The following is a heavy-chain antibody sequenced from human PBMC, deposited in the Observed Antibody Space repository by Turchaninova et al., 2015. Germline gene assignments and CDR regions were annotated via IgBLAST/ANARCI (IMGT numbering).Heavy chain of an antibody. CDR3: ARQLIGNPIDY. Sequence: QVHLQESGPGLVQPTATLSLPCAVSGYSLSGAYYWGWLRHPPGKGLEWIGSIFHSGSNYYNPAFKSRVTISVDTSKNQFSLRLTSVTAADTAVYYCARQLIGNPIDYWGQGSLVTVSS. V-gene: IGHV4-38-2*01. CDR1: GYSLSGAYY. D-gene: IGHD2-8*01. CDR2: IFHSGSN. J-gene: IGHJ4*02.